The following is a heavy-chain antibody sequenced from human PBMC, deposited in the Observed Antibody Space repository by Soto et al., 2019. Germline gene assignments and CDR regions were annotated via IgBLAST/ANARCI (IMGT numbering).Heavy chain of an antibody. CDR1: GGSISSGGYY. Sequence: QVQLQESGPGLVKASQTLSLTCTVSGGSISSGGYYWSWIRQHPGKGLEWIGYIYNSGSTYYNPSLKSRFIISADTSKTQFSLKLSSVTAADTAWYSCARDPAPWGQGTLATVPS. CDR2: IYNSGST. J-gene: IGHJ5*02. V-gene: IGHV4-31*03. CDR3: ARDPAP.